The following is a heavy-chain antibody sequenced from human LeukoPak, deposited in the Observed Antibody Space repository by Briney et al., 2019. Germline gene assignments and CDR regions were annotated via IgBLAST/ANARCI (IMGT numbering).Heavy chain of an antibody. Sequence: PGGSLRLSRAASGFTFSSYGMPWVRQAPGKGLEWVAVIWYDGSNKYYADSVKGRFTISRDNSKNTLYLQMNSLRAEDTAVYYCARDRGSSGYLPDYWGQGTLVTVSS. J-gene: IGHJ4*02. D-gene: IGHD3-22*01. V-gene: IGHV3-33*01. CDR2: IWYDGSNK. CDR3: ARDRGSSGYLPDY. CDR1: GFTFSSYG.